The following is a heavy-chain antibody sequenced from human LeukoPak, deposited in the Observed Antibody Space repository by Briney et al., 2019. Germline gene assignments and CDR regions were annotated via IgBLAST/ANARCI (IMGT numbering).Heavy chain of an antibody. V-gene: IGHV3-21*01. CDR1: GFTFSSYS. CDR3: ARRVGYCSSTSCRHFDY. J-gene: IGHJ4*02. Sequence: GGSLRLSCAASGFTFSSYSMNWVRQAPGKGLEWVSSISSSSSYIYYADSVKGRFTISRDNAKNSLYLQMNSLRAEDTAVYYCARRVGYCSSTSCRHFDYWGQGTLVTVSS. D-gene: IGHD2-2*01. CDR2: ISSSSSYI.